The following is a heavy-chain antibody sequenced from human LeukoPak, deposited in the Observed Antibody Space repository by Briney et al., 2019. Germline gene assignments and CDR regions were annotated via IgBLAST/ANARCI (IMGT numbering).Heavy chain of an antibody. CDR2: IYYSGST. J-gene: IGHJ2*01. D-gene: IGHD2-21*02. CDR3: ATSVVTAITYWYFDL. CDR1: GSSISSGGYY. Sequence: SETLSLTCTVSGSSISSGGYYWSWIRQHPGKGLEWIGYIYYSGSTYYNPSLKSRVTISVDTSKNQFSLKLSSVTAADTAVYYCATSVVTAITYWYFDLWGRGTLVTVSS. V-gene: IGHV4-31*03.